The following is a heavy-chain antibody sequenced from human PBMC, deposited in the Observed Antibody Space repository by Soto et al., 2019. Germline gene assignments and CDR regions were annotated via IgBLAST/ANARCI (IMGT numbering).Heavy chain of an antibody. CDR3: AREAVVPAAMKLVDYYGMDV. Sequence: PGGSLRLSCAASGFTFSDYYMSWIRQAPGKGLEWVSYISSSGSTIYYADSVKGRFTISRDNAKNSLYLQMNSLRAEDTAVYYCAREAVVPAAMKLVDYYGMDVWGQGTTVTVSS. CDR2: ISSSGSTI. CDR1: GFTFSDYY. V-gene: IGHV3-11*01. J-gene: IGHJ6*02. D-gene: IGHD2-2*01.